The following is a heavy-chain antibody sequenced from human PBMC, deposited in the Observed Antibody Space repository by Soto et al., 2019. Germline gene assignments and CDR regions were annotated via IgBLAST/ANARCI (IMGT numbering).Heavy chain of an antibody. Sequence: ASVKVSCKVSGYTLTELSMHWVRQAPGKGLEWMGGFDPEDGETIYAQKFQGRVTMTEDTSTDTAYMELSSLRSEDTAVYYCATSHSIAVVDGMDVWGKGTTVTVSS. CDR1: GYTLTELS. D-gene: IGHD6-19*01. J-gene: IGHJ6*04. V-gene: IGHV1-24*01. CDR3: ATSHSIAVVDGMDV. CDR2: FDPEDGET.